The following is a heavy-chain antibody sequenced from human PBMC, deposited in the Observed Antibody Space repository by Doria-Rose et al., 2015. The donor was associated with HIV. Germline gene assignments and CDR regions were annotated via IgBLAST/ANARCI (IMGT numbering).Heavy chain of an antibody. CDR1: GDSISSGDSF. Sequence: QVQLQESGPGLVRPSQTLSLTCTVSGDSISSGDSFWSWIRQPPGQGPEWTGYISSSGTTYYYPSLRGRLTISLDASKSQFSLNLNSVTAADTAVYYCARARNYGFPHFFDFWGQGTLVTVSS. D-gene: IGHD3-10*01. J-gene: IGHJ4*02. CDR3: ARARNYGFPHFFDF. CDR2: ISSSGTT. V-gene: IGHV4-30-4*01.